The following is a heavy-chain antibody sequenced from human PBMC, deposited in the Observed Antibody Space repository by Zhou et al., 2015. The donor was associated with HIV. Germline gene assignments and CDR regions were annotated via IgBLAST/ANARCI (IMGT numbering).Heavy chain of an antibody. CDR1: GFTFSSYG. J-gene: IGHJ4*02. V-gene: IGHV3-33*01. Sequence: VQLVESGGGVVQPGRSLRLSCAASGFTFSSYGMHWVRQAPGKGLEWVAVIWYDGSYKYYADSVKGRFTISRDNSKNTLYLQMNSLRAEDTAVYYCARDQSGYSYGTYYFDYWGQGTLVTVSS. D-gene: IGHD5-18*01. CDR3: ARDQSGYSYGTYYFDY. CDR2: IWYDGSYK.